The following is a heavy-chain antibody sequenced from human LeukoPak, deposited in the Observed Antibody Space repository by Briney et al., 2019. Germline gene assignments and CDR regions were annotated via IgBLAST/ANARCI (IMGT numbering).Heavy chain of an antibody. CDR3: ARVSGLQLWPYYFDY. CDR2: INHSGST. J-gene: IGHJ4*02. V-gene: IGHV4-34*01. D-gene: IGHD5-18*01. Sequence: SETLSLTCAVYGGSFSGYYWSWIRQPPGKGLEWIGEINHSGSTNYNPSLKSRVTISVDTSKNQFSLKLSSVTAADTAVYYCARVSGLQLWPYYFDYWGQGTLVTVSS. CDR1: GGSFSGYY.